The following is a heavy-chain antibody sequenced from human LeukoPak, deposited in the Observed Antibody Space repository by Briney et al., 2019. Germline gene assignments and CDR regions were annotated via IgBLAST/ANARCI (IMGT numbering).Heavy chain of an antibody. Sequence: GGSLRLSCVASGFTFSDYYMGWIRQPPGRGLEWVSYISYSGTIYYADSVQGRSTISRDNAKNSLYLQMNSLRVEDTAVYYCAKDILAAGLFFDYWGQGTLVTVSS. J-gene: IGHJ4*02. CDR3: AKDILAAGLFFDY. V-gene: IGHV3-11*04. CDR2: ISYSGTI. D-gene: IGHD6-13*01. CDR1: GFTFSDYY.